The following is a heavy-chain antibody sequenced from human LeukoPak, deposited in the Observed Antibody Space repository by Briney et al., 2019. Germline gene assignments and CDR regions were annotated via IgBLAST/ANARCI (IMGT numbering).Heavy chain of an antibody. V-gene: IGHV4-38-2*01. CDR2: VHHSANT. CDR3: ARRGINSVTKMAYDS. Sequence: SETLSLTCVVSGYSITAGYYWAWIRQSPGKGLEWLGSVHHSANTFPNPSLKSRLTISVDTSKNQFSLRLGSVTAADTAIYFCARRGINSVTKMAYDSWGQGTLVTVSP. CDR1: GYSITAGYY. J-gene: IGHJ4*02. D-gene: IGHD4-17*01.